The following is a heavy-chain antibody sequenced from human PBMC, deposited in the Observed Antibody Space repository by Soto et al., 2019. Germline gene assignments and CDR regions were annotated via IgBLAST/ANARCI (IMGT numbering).Heavy chain of an antibody. D-gene: IGHD4-17*01. V-gene: IGHV4-30-2*01. CDR2: IYHSGST. CDR1: GGSISSGGYS. CDR3: ARGTTTVTTFDY. J-gene: IGHJ4*02. Sequence: SETLSLTCAVSGGSISSGGYSWSWIRQPPGKGLEWIGDIYHSGSTYYNPSLKSRVTISVDRSKKQLSLKLSSVTAADTAVYYCARGTTTVTTFDYWGQGTLVTVSS.